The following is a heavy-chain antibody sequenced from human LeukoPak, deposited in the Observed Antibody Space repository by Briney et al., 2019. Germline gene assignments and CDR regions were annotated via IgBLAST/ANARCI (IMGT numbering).Heavy chain of an antibody. J-gene: IGHJ3*02. CDR2: ISYDGSNK. D-gene: IGHD3-10*01. CDR3: AKGDLPLLWFGELSEASYAFDI. Sequence: GGSLRLSCAASGFTFSSYGMHWVRQAPGKGLEWVAVISYDGSNKYYADSVKGRFTISRDNSKNTLYLQMNSLRAEDTAVYYCAKGDLPLLWFGELSEASYAFDIWGQGTMVTVSS. CDR1: GFTFSSYG. V-gene: IGHV3-30*18.